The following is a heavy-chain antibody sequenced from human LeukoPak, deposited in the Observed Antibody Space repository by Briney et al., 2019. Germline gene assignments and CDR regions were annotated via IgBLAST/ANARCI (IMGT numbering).Heavy chain of an antibody. Sequence: SETLSLTCTVSGGSITSGGYYWTWIRQSPGKGLEWIGNIYHSGSIKYNPSLKSRVTKSIDTSKNQFSLNLSSVTAADTAVYYCARWYCSSTTCYHMDVWGKGTTVTVSS. J-gene: IGHJ6*03. CDR1: GGSITSGGYY. CDR3: ARWYCSSTTCYHMDV. V-gene: IGHV4-61*08. D-gene: IGHD2/OR15-2a*01. CDR2: IYHSGSI.